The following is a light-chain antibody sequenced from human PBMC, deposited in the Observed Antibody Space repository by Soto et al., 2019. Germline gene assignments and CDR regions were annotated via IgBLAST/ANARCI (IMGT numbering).Light chain of an antibody. Sequence: QSALTQPASVSGSPGQSITMSCTGSTSDFGDDKYVSWYQQQPGKGPNLLIYGVSNRPSGVSNRFSGSKSGNTASLPISGLQVDDEADYFCGSLTTTRIWVFGGGTKLTVL. CDR1: TSDFGDDKY. J-gene: IGLJ3*02. CDR3: GSLTTTRIWV. CDR2: GVS. V-gene: IGLV2-14*01.